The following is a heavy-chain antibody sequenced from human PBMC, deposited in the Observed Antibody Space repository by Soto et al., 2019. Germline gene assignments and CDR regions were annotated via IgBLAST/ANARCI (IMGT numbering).Heavy chain of an antibody. V-gene: IGHV3-23*01. J-gene: IGHJ3*02. Sequence: EVQLLESGGGLVQPGGSLRLSCAASGFTFSSYAMSWVRQAPGKGLEWVSAISGSGGSTYYADSVKGRFTISRDNSKRSPGLQTSSLRAEDTGVYYCAGEHWYDAFDICDQGTIVTVSS. CDR1: GFTFSSYA. CDR2: ISGSGGST. D-gene: IGHD3-3*02. CDR3: AGEHWYDAFDI.